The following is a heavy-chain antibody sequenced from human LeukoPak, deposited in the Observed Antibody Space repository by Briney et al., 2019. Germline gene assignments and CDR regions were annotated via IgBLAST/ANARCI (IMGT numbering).Heavy chain of an antibody. CDR3: AAGTGDLPY. V-gene: IGHV1-24*01. CDR1: GYTLTELS. CDR2: FDPEDGET. Sequence: ASVKVSCKVSGYTLTELSMHWVRQAPGKGLEWMGGFDPEDGETIYAQKFPGRVTRTEDTSTDTAYMELSSLRSEDTAVYYCAAGTGDLPYWGQGTLVTVSS. D-gene: IGHD7-27*01. J-gene: IGHJ4*02.